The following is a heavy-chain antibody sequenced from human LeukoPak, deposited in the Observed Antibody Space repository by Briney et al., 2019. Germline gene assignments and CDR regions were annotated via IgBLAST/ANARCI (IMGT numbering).Heavy chain of an antibody. CDR2: ISSGSTTM. CDR3: ARDRGNSAYGAWFDS. V-gene: IGHV3-48*03. Sequence: PGGSLRLSCAASGFTFSSHDMNWVRQGPRKGLEWLSYISSGSTTMDYADSVKGRFTISRDNAKNSLFLQMNSLRAEDTGIYYCARDRGNSAYGAWFDSWGQGTLVTVSS. D-gene: IGHD5-12*01. CDR1: GFTFSSHD. J-gene: IGHJ5*01.